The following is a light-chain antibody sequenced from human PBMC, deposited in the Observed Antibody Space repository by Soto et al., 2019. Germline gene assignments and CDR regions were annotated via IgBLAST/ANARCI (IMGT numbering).Light chain of an antibody. V-gene: IGLV2-14*01. CDR2: EVN. CDR1: SSDVGGYKF. CDR3: LSYTSANTRA. J-gene: IGLJ2*01. Sequence: QSALTQPASVSASPGQSITISCTGTSSDVGGYKFVSWYQHHPGKAPKLMIYEVNNRPSGVSNRFSGSKSGNTASLTISGLQPEDEADYYCLSYTSANTRAFGRGTKVTVL.